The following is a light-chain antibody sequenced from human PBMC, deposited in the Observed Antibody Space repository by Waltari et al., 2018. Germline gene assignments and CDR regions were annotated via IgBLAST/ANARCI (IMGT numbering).Light chain of an antibody. CDR3: VLSWV. Sequence: QAVVTKDPPLPLSPGGTVTPTCGSRTDLVTCGHYPLWFQQKPGQAPRTMISETTYKHSWTPARFSGSLLGGKAALTLSGAQREDEADYYCVLSWVFGGGTRLTVL. CDR2: ETT. V-gene: IGLV7-46*01. J-gene: IGLJ3*02. CDR1: TDLVTCGHY.